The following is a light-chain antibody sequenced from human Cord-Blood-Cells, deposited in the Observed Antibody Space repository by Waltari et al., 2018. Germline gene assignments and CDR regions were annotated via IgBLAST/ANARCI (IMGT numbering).Light chain of an antibody. CDR1: QGIRSY. Sequence: DIQLTQSPSFLSASVGARVTITCRASQGIRSYLAWYQQKPGKAPKILIYAASTLQSGVPSRLSGSGSGTEFTLTNSSLQPEDFATYYCQQLNSYPFTFGPGTKVDIK. CDR2: AAS. V-gene: IGKV1-9*01. CDR3: QQLNSYPFT. J-gene: IGKJ3*01.